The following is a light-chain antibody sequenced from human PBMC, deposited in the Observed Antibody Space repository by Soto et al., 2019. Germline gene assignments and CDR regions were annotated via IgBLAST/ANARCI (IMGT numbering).Light chain of an antibody. J-gene: IGKJ1*01. CDR2: AAS. Sequence: EKVMTQSPATLSVSPGERATLSCRASQSVGSSLAWYQQKPGQAPRVLIYAASIRATGIPDRFSGSGSGTDFSLTISRLEPEDFAVYYCMQSIQLPQTFGQGTKVDI. CDR1: QSVGSS. CDR3: MQSIQLPQT. V-gene: IGKV3D-20*02.